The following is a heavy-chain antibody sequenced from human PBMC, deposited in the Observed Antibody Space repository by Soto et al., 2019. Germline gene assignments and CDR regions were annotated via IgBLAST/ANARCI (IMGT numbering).Heavy chain of an antibody. CDR3: ARGGSRYYYDSSGYYRSDY. CDR1: GYTFTSYA. J-gene: IGHJ4*02. Sequence: ASVKVSCKASGYTFTSYAMHWMRQAPGQRLEWMGWINAGNGNTKYSQKFQGRVTITRDTSASTAYMELSSLRSEDTAVYYCARGGSRYYYDSSGYYRSDYWGQGTLVTVSS. V-gene: IGHV1-3*01. CDR2: INAGNGNT. D-gene: IGHD3-22*01.